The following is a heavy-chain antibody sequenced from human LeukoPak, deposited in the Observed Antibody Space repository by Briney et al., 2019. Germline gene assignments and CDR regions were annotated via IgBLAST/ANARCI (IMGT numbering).Heavy chain of an antibody. D-gene: IGHD3-22*01. CDR2: IHYSGTT. CDR1: GGSISSYY. CDR3: ATDYDSSGQHLDY. J-gene: IGHJ4*02. Sequence: SETLSLTCTVSGGSISSYYWSWIRQPPGKGLEWIGYIHYSGTTNYNPSLKSRVTISVDTSKNQFSLKLSSVTAAVTAVYYCATDYDSSGQHLDYWGQGTLVTVSS. V-gene: IGHV4-59*08.